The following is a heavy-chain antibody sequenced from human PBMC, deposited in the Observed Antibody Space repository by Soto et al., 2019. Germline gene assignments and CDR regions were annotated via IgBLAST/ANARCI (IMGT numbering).Heavy chain of an antibody. D-gene: IGHD1-7*01. CDR1: GGSISSYY. J-gene: IGHJ4*02. Sequence: QVQLQESGPGLVKPSETLSLTCTVSGGSISSYYWSWIRQPPGKGLEWIGYIYYSGSTNYNPSLTSRVTISVDTSKNQFSLKLSSVTAADTAVYYCARVGELRRYFDYWGQGTLVTVSS. V-gene: IGHV4-59*01. CDR3: ARVGELRRYFDY. CDR2: IYYSGST.